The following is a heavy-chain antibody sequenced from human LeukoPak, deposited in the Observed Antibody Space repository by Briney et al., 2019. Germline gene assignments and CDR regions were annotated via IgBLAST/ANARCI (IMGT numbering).Heavy chain of an antibody. CDR1: GFTFSSYG. CDR2: ISYDGSNK. D-gene: IGHD5-18*01. CDR3: AKLWIQLWSAFDY. Sequence: GGSLRLSCAASGFTFSSYGMHWVRQAPGKGLEWVAVISYDGSNKYYADSVKGRFTISRDNSKNTLYLQMNNLRAEDTAVYYCAKLWIQLWSAFDYWGQGTLVTVSA. J-gene: IGHJ4*02. V-gene: IGHV3-30*18.